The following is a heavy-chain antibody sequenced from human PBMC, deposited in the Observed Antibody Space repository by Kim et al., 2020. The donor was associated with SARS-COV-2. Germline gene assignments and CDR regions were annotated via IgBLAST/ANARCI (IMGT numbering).Heavy chain of an antibody. D-gene: IGHD6-13*01. CDR2: IKQDGSEK. Sequence: GGSLRLSCAASGFTFSSYWMSWVRQAPGKGLEWVANIKQDGSEKYYVDSVKGRFTISRDNAKNSLYLQMNSLRAEDTAVYYCARCLIASIAAARGRWFDPWGQGTLVTVSS. CDR3: ARCLIASIAAARGRWFDP. J-gene: IGHJ5*02. V-gene: IGHV3-7*01. CDR1: GFTFSSYW.